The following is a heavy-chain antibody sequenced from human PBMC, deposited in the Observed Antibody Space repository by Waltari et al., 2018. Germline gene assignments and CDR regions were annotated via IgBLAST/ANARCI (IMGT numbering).Heavy chain of an antibody. CDR3: TPKTNF. V-gene: IGHV3-15*01. Sequence: EVQVVESGGGLVRPGGSLRVSCAASGFTFSNCWINWVRQAPGKGLEWVGRIKTKSEGVTTDYAAPVKGRFTLSRDDSKNTVYLQMNSLKIEDTAVYYCTPKTNFWGQGTLVTVSS. CDR2: IKTKSEGVTT. J-gene: IGHJ4*02. CDR1: GFTFSNCW.